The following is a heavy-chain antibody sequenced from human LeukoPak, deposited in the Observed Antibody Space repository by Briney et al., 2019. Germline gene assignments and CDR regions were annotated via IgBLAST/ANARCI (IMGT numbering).Heavy chain of an antibody. D-gene: IGHD2-15*01. CDR3: ARGRGSSYYYYGMDV. Sequence: PSETLSLTCAVYGGSFSGYYWSWIRQPPGKGLEWIGEINHSGSTNYNPSLKSRVTISVDTSKNQFSLKLSSVTAADTAVYYCARGRGSSYYYYGMDVWGQGTTVTVSS. CDR2: INHSGST. V-gene: IGHV4-34*01. CDR1: GGSFSGYY. J-gene: IGHJ6*02.